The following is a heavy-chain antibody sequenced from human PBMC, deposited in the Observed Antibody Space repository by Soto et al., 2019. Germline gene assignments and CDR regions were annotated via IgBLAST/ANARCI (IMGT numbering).Heavy chain of an antibody. D-gene: IGHD3-10*01. J-gene: IGHJ6*02. V-gene: IGHV5-51*01. Sequence: GESMKISCKGSEYSFTSYWIGWVRKMPGKGLQSMRINYPGDSDTRYSPSFQGHVTISAYKSSSTAYLQCSSLKASDTAMYSRVRQLQYGSGSYYKTYYSYCGMDVWGQGATVTVSS. CDR2: NYPGDSDT. CDR1: EYSFTSYW. CDR3: VRQLQYGSGSYYKTYYSYCGMDV.